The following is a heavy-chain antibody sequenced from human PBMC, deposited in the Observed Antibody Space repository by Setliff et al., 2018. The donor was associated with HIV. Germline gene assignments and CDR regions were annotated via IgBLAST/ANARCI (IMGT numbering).Heavy chain of an antibody. CDR3: LTPSHSGMSGY. V-gene: IGHV3-73*01. Sequence: PGESLKISCAASGFTFSGAEIHWVRQAAGKGLEWVGRIRSKADKYATDYGASAKGRFIISRDDSKKTAYLHMNSLRADDTAVYYCLTPSHSGMSGYWGQGTLVTVSS. D-gene: IGHD2-15*01. CDR2: IRSKADKYAT. J-gene: IGHJ4*02. CDR1: GFTFSGAE.